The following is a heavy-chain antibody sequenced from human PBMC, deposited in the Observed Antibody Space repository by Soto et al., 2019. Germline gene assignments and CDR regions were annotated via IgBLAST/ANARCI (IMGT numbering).Heavy chain of an antibody. J-gene: IGHJ3*02. CDR2: ISSSGSTI. CDR1: GFTFSDYY. CDR3: ARDIVVVPAAPWDAFDI. Sequence: QVQLVESGGGLVKPGGSLRLSCEASGFTFSDYYMSWIRQSPGKGLEWVSYISSSGSTIYYADSVKGRFTISRDNAKYSLYLQMNSLRAEDTSVYYCARDIVVVPAAPWDAFDILGQGTMVTVSA. V-gene: IGHV3-11*01. D-gene: IGHD2-2*01.